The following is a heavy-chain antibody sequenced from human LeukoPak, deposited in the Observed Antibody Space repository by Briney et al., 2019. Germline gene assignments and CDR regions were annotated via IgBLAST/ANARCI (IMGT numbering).Heavy chain of an antibody. Sequence: ASVKLSCKASGYTFTSYGISWVRQPPAQGLEWMGWISAYNGNTNYAQKLQGRVTMTTDTSTSTAYMELRSLRSDDTAVYYCARVVAVAKYYYYMDVWGKGTTVTVSS. J-gene: IGHJ6*03. CDR2: ISAYNGNT. CDR3: ARVVAVAKYYYYMDV. CDR1: GYTFTSYG. D-gene: IGHD6-19*01. V-gene: IGHV1-18*01.